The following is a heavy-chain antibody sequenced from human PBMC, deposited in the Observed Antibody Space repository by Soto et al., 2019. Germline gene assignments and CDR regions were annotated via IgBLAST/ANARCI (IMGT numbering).Heavy chain of an antibody. J-gene: IGHJ6*02. V-gene: IGHV3-23*01. D-gene: IGHD1-26*01. CDR3: AKSYYVDYYYGMDV. CDR1: GFTFSSYA. CDR2: FSGSGGST. Sequence: GGPLRLSCAASGFTFSSYAMSWVRQAPGKGLEWVSAFSGSGGSTYYADSVKGRFTISRDNSKNTLYLQMNSLRAEDTAVYYCAKSYYVDYYYGMDVWGQGTTVTVSS.